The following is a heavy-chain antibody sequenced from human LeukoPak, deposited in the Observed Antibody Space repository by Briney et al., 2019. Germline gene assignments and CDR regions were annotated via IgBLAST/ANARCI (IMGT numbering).Heavy chain of an antibody. CDR2: IYYSGST. CDR1: GGSISSGGYY. D-gene: IGHD3-22*01. V-gene: IGHV4-31*03. J-gene: IGHJ3*02. Sequence: SETLSLTCTVSGGSISSGGYYWSWIRQHPGKGLEWIGYIYYSGSTYYNPSLKSRVTISVDTSKNQFSLKLSSVTAADTAVYYCARAWDSSGYESGDAFDIWGQGTMVTVSS. CDR3: ARAWDSSGYESGDAFDI.